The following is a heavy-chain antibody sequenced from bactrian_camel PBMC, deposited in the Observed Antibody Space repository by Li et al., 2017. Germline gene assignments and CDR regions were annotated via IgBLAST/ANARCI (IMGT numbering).Heavy chain of an antibody. D-gene: IGHD7*01. CDR3: AADNVNLQLARHYSY. Sequence: QVQLVESGGGSVQAGGSLRLSCAASGYSVSTGYMAWFRQAPGKEREGVAAIDRAGAPTYTYAVAGRFTISKDNVKNTLYLQMNDLKSEDTAMYYCAADNVNLQLARHYSYWGQGTQVTVS. V-gene: IGHV3S53*01. CDR1: GYSVSTGY. J-gene: IGHJ4*01. CDR2: IDRAGAP.